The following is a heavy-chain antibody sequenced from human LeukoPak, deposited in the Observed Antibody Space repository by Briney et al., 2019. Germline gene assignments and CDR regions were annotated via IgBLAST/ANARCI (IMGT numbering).Heavy chain of an antibody. CDR2: ISSSSSTI. V-gene: IGHV3-48*01. D-gene: IGHD3-22*01. CDR3: ARDWDSSGYTLWSGGDY. J-gene: IGHJ4*02. CDR1: GFTLSSYS. Sequence: GGSLRLSCSASGFTLSSYSMNWVRQAPGKGLEWVSYISSSSSTIYYADSVKGRFTISRDNAKNSLCLQMNSLRAEDTAVYYCARDWDSSGYTLWSGGDYWGQGTLVTVSS.